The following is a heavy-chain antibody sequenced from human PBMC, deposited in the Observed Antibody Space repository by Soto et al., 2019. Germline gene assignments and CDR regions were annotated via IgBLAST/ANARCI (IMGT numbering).Heavy chain of an antibody. J-gene: IGHJ6*02. V-gene: IGHV3-30-3*01. D-gene: IGHD3-3*01. CDR2: ISYDGSNK. Sequence: SLRLSCAASGFTFSSYAMPWVRQAPGKGLEWVAVISYDGSNKYYADSVKGRFTISRDNSKNTLYLQIDSLRAEDTAGDYCARAQYDFWSGNYYYYGMDVWGQGTTVTVSS. CDR3: ARAQYDFWSGNYYYYGMDV. CDR1: GFTFSSYA.